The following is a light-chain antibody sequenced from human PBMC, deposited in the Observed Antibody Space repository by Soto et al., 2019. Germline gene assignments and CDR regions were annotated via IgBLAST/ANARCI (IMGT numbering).Light chain of an antibody. CDR3: SSYAGSNNVL. J-gene: IGLJ2*01. V-gene: IGLV2-8*01. Sequence: QSVLTQPPSASGSPGQSVTISCTGASSDAGTYNYISWYQQHPGKAPKLMIYEVSERPSGVPDRFSGSKSGNTASLTVSGLQAEDEADYYCSSYAGSNNVLFGGGTQLTVL. CDR2: EVS. CDR1: SSDAGTYNY.